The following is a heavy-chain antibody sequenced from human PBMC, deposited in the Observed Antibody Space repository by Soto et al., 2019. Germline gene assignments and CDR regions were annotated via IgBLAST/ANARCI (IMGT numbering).Heavy chain of an antibody. CDR2: IIPIFGTT. CDR1: GGTFSNYA. D-gene: IGHD3-3*01. V-gene: IGHV1-69*01. CDR3: ARDAIFGGVSRGIDYYYGMDD. J-gene: IGHJ6*02. Sequence: QVQLVQSGAEVKKPGSSVKVSCKASGGTFSNYAISWVRQAPGQGLEWMGGIIPIFGTTNYAQKFQGRVTTTVDESTSTAYMELSSLRFEDTAVYDCARDAIFGGVSRGIDYYYGMDDWGQGTTVTVSS.